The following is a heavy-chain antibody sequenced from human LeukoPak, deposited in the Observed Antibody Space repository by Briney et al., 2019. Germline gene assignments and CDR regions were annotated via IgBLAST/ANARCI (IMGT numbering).Heavy chain of an antibody. CDR2: INAGNGNT. J-gene: IGHJ3*02. CDR1: GYTFTSYA. CDR3: ARDGPRLEAFDI. Sequence: ASVKVSCKASGYTFTSYAMHWVRQAPGQTLEWMGWINAGNGNTKYSQKFQGRVTITRDTSASTAYMELSSLRSEDTAVYYCARDGPRLEAFDIWGQGTMVTVSS. V-gene: IGHV1-3*01.